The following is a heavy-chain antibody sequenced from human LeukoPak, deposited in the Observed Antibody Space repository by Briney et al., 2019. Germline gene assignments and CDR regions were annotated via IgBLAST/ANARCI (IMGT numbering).Heavy chain of an antibody. D-gene: IGHD6-13*01. J-gene: IGHJ6*03. Sequence: SETLSLTCTVSGDFISGQYWSWIRQPAGKGLEWIGRIYTSGSTNYNPSLKSRVTISVDTSKNQFSLKLSSVTAADTAVYYCARESPAAGFLYYYYMDVWGKGTTVTVSS. CDR2: IYTSGST. V-gene: IGHV4-4*07. CDR1: GDFISGQY. CDR3: ARESPAAGFLYYYYMDV.